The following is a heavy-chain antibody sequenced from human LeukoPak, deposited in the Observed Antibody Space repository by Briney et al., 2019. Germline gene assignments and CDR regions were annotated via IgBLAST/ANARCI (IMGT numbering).Heavy chain of an antibody. CDR2: IYHSGST. V-gene: IGHV4-59*08. CDR3: ARHESKDGYRGFDY. J-gene: IGHJ4*02. CDR1: GGSMSYYY. Sequence: PSETLSLTCTVSGGSMSYYYWSWNRQPPGKGLEWIGYIYHSGSTNYNPSLKSRVTISVDRSKKLFSLSLSSMTAADTAVYYCARHESKDGYRGFDYWGQGTLVTVSS. D-gene: IGHD5-24*01.